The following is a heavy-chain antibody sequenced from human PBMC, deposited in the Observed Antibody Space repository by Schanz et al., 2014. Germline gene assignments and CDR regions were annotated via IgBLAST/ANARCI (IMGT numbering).Heavy chain of an antibody. D-gene: IGHD3-9*01. V-gene: IGHV3-23*04. J-gene: IGHJ4*02. CDR1: GFTVSSNH. Sequence: EGQLAESGGGLVQPGGSLRLSCAVSGFTVSSNHMSWVRQAPGKGLEWVSTISASGGSTYYADSVKGRFTISRDNSKNTLYLQMNSLRAEDTAVYYCAKQIHYDILTVTRNWGQGTLVNVSS. CDR3: AKQIHYDILTVTRN. CDR2: ISASGGST.